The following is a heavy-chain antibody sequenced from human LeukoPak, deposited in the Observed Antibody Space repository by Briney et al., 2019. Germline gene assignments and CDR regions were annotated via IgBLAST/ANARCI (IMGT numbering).Heavy chain of an antibody. Sequence: GGPLRLSWAASGFAFSRDAMTWVRQTPGKGLEWVSTIEISGDVTNYADSVKGRFTISRDNSKTTLYLQVNSRRVEDTARYYCTKDVSNFIGASDAWGQGTMVTVSS. CDR1: GFAFSRDA. D-gene: IGHD2-8*01. J-gene: IGHJ3*01. V-gene: IGHV3-23*01. CDR3: TKDVSNFIGASDA. CDR2: IEISGDVT.